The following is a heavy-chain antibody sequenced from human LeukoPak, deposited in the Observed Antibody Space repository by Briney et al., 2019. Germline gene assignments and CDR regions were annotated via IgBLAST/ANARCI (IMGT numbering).Heavy chain of an antibody. CDR1: GYTFTGYY. D-gene: IGHD1-7*01. CDR3: AREEITGTTGDY. V-gene: IGHV1-2*02. Sequence: ASVKVSCKASGYTFTGYYMHWVRQAPGQGLEWMGWINPNSGGTNYAQKFQGGVTMTRDTSISTAYMELSRLRSDDTAVYYCAREEITGTTGDYWGQGTLVTVSS. J-gene: IGHJ4*02. CDR2: INPNSGGT.